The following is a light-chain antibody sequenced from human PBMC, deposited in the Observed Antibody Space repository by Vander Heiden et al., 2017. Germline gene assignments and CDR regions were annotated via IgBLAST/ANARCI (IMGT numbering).Light chain of an antibody. CDR3: QQYEGYPLT. J-gene: IGKJ2*01. CDR2: AAS. Sequence: DIQMTQSPLSLSASVGDRVIITCRASQGIRNSLAWFQQKPGKAPKPLIYAASTLQNGVPSKFNGSGYGTEFTLTITSLQPEDLGSYYCQQYEGYPLTFGQGTKVDIK. V-gene: IGKV1-16*02. CDR1: QGIRNS.